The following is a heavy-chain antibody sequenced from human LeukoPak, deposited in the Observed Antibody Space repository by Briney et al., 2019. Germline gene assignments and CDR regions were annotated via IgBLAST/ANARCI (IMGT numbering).Heavy chain of an antibody. J-gene: IGHJ3*02. CDR1: GYRFIDYW. CDR2: IYPGDSDT. CDR3: ARSIAAADAFDI. D-gene: IGHD6-13*01. Sequence: GESLKISCKGSGYRFIDYWIGWVRQMPGKGLEWMGIIYPGDSDTRYSPSFRGQVTISADKSISTAYLQWSSLAASDTAMYYCARSIAAADAFDIWGQGTMVTVSS. V-gene: IGHV5-51*01.